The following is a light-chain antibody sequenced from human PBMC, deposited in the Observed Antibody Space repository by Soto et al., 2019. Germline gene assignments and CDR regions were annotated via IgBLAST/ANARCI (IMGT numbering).Light chain of an antibody. J-gene: IGLJ2*01. CDR2: DNN. CDR3: GTWDSSLSAV. CDR1: SSNIGKND. V-gene: IGLV1-51*01. Sequence: QSVLTQPPSVSAAPGQKVTISCSGSSSNIGKNDVSWYQQIPGTAPKLLIYDNNKRASGIPDRFSGSKSGTSATLGITGLQTGDEADYYCGTWDSSLSAVFGGGTQLTVL.